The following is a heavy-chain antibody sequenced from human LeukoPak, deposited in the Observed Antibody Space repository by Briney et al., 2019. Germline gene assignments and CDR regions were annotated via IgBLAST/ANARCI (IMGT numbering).Heavy chain of an antibody. CDR3: ARRRAGSSLCDF. V-gene: IGHV3-30-3*01. D-gene: IGHD6-6*01. CDR1: GFSFSGYA. Sequence: GGSLRLSCAASGFSFSGYAMSWVRQAPGKGLEWVAVISYDGSNKYNADSVKGRFTISRDNSKNTLYLQMNSLRAEDTAVYYCARRRAGSSLCDFWGQGTLVTVSS. CDR2: ISYDGSNK. J-gene: IGHJ4*02.